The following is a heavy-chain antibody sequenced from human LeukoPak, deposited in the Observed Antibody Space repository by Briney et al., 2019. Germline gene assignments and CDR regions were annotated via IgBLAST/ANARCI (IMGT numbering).Heavy chain of an antibody. V-gene: IGHV1-24*01. J-gene: IGHJ4*02. CDR1: GYILTELS. D-gene: IGHD4-17*01. CDR3: ATDWPVDGDYSFDY. CDR2: FDPEDGET. Sequence: GASVKVSCKVSGYILTELSMHWVRQAPGKGLGWMGGFDPEDGETIYAQKFQGRVTMTEDTSTDTAYMELSSLRSEDTAVYYCATDWPVDGDYSFDYWGQGTLVTVSS.